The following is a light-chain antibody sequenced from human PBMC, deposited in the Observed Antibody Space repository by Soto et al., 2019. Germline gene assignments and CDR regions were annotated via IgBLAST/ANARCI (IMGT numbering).Light chain of an antibody. CDR3: VSYTNPGTYV. V-gene: IGLV2-14*03. J-gene: IGLJ1*01. CDR1: SRDVTDSDS. CDR2: DFT. Sequence: QSALTQPASVSGSPGQSVTISCAGASRDVTDSDSVSWYQHRPGEAPELKILDFTYRPSGVSDRFSGSLSADTASLTISGLQVEDEGEYYCVSYTNPGTYVFGPGTKLTVL.